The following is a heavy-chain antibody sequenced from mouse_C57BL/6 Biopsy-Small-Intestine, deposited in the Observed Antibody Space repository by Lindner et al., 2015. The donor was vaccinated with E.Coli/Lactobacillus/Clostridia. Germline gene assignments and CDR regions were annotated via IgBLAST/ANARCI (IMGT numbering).Heavy chain of an antibody. V-gene: IGHV1S135*01. D-gene: IGHD2-5*01. CDR1: GYSFTGYN. Sequence: VQLQESGPELVKPGASVKMSCKASGYSFTGYNMHWVKQSHGKSLEWIGYIDPYNGATSHNQKFKGKATLTVDKSSSTAYMQLNSLTSEDSAVYYCASYSNYWFAYWSQGTLVTVSA. J-gene: IGHJ3*01. CDR2: IDPYNGAT. CDR3: ASYSNYWFAY.